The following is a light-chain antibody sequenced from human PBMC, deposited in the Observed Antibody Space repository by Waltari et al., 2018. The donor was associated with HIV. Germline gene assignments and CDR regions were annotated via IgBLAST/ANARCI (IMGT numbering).Light chain of an antibody. J-gene: IGLJ3*02. CDR3: AAWDDSLNGWV. Sequence: QSVLTQPPSASGTLGPRVTISCSGSTSNIGRNIVNWYQHLPGTDPKLLIYSKNQRPSGVPDRFSGSKSGTSASLAISGLQSEDEADYYCAAWDDSLNGWVFGGGTKLTVL. CDR2: SKN. V-gene: IGLV1-44*01. CDR1: TSNIGRNI.